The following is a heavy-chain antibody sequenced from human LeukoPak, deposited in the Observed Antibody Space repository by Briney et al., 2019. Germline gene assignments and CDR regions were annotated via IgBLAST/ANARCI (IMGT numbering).Heavy chain of an antibody. CDR1: GFTFRSYW. V-gene: IGHV3-7*01. J-gene: IGHJ4*02. CDR3: ARGAGVFDY. Sequence: GGSLRLSCVDSGFTFRSYWMSWVRQAPGKGLEWVANMKQDGREKYYVDSVKGRFTISRDNAKNSLYLQMNSLRVEDTAVYFCARGAGVFDYWGQGTLVTVSS. D-gene: IGHD3-10*01. CDR2: MKQDGREK.